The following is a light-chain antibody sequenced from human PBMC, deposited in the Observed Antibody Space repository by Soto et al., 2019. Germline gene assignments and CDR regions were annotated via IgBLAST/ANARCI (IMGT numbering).Light chain of an antibody. CDR3: SSYTSTYTPYV. CDR2: EVS. V-gene: IGLV2-8*01. CDR1: SGDVGGYNY. Sequence: QSALTQSPSASGSPGQSVTISCTGTSGDVGGYNYVSWYQQHPGKAPKLMIYEVSKRPLGVPDRFSGSKSGNTASLSISGLQAEDEADYYCSSYTSTYTPYVLGTGTKLTVL. J-gene: IGLJ1*01.